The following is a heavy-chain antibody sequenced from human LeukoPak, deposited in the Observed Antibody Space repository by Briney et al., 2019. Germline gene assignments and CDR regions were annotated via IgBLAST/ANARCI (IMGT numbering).Heavy chain of an antibody. Sequence: PGGSLRLSFAASGFTFINYAMHWVRQAPGKGLEWVANIKQDGSDKYYVDSVKGRFTISRDNAKNSLYLQMNTLRAEDTAAYYCARDVGGRELAYCGGDCSPRAFDIWGQGTMVTVSS. J-gene: IGHJ3*02. V-gene: IGHV3-7*01. CDR1: GFTFINYA. CDR3: ARDVGGRELAYCGGDCSPRAFDI. CDR2: IKQDGSDK. D-gene: IGHD2-21*02.